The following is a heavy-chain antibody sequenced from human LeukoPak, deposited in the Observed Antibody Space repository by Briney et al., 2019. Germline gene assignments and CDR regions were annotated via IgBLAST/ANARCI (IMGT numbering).Heavy chain of an antibody. V-gene: IGHV4-39*07. D-gene: IGHD3-22*01. J-gene: IGHJ4*02. CDR3: ARDNYYDSSGYIDY. Sequence: SETLSLTCTVSGGSISSSSYYWGWIRQPPGKGLEWIGSIYHSGSTYYNPSLKSRVTISVDTSKNQFSLKLSSVTAADTAVYYCARDNYYDSSGYIDYWGQGTLVTVSS. CDR1: GGSISSSSYY. CDR2: IYHSGST.